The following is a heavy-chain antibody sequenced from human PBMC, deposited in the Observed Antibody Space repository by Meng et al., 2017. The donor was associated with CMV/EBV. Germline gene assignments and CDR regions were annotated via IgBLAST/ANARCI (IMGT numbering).Heavy chain of an antibody. J-gene: IGHJ6*02. D-gene: IGHD2-2*01. V-gene: IGHV1-8*01. CDR3: ATTSDRVHYYYGMDV. Sequence: ASVTVSCKASVYTFTSYDINWVRQATGQGLEWMGWMNPNSGNTGYAQKFQGRVTMTRNTSISTAYMELSSLRSEDTAVYYCATTSDRVHYYYGMDVWGQGTTVTVAS. CDR1: VYTFTSYD. CDR2: MNPNSGNT.